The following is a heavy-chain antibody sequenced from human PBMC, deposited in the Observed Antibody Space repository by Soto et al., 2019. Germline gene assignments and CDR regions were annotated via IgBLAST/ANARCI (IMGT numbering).Heavy chain of an antibody. V-gene: IGHV1-69*13. CDR3: ASWSYIVVVTAIPYYYGMDV. CDR2: IIPIFGTA. D-gene: IGHD2-21*02. Sequence: SVKVSFKASGGTFSSYAISWVRQAPGQGLEWMGGIIPIFGTANYAQKFQGRVTITADESTSTAYMELSSLRSEDTAVYYCASWSYIVVVTAIPYYYGMDVWGQGTTVTVSS. J-gene: IGHJ6*02. CDR1: GGTFSSYA.